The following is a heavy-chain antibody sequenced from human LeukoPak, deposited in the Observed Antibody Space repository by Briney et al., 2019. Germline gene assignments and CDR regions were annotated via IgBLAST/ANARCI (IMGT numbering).Heavy chain of an antibody. J-gene: IGHJ4*02. CDR2: INPNSGGT. CDR1: GYTFTGYY. Sequence: ASVKVSCKASGYTFTGYYMHWVRQAPGQGLEWMGWINPNSGGTNYAQKFQGRVTMTRDTSISTAYMELSRLRSDDTAVYYCARGYSYGYGPLDYWGQGTLVTVSS. V-gene: IGHV1-2*02. D-gene: IGHD5-18*01. CDR3: ARGYSYGYGPLDY.